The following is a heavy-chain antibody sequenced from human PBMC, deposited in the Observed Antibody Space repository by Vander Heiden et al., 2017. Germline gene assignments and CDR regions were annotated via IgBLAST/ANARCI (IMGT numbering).Heavy chain of an antibody. V-gene: IGHV1-24*01. Sequence: QVQLVQSGAVVRTPGASVKVSCKVSGYILTELSMHWVRQAPGKGLEWMGGFDPDDGETIYAQKLQGRVTTTEDTSTNTAYMELSSLRSEDTAVYDCATLPYFYDSSTYGSFDFWGQGTLVTVSS. CDR1: GYILTELS. CDR2: FDPDDGET. J-gene: IGHJ4*02. CDR3: ATLPYFYDSSTYGSFDF. D-gene: IGHD3-22*01.